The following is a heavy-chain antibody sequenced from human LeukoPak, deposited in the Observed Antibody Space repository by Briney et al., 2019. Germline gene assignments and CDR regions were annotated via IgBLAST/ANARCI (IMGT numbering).Heavy chain of an antibody. CDR1: GFTFSSYR. CDR2: ISSSSSYI. V-gene: IGHV3-21*01. D-gene: IGHD3-3*01. J-gene: IGHJ4*02. CDR3: ARVSREDDFWSQGQGCFDY. Sequence: GGSLRLSCAASGFTFSSYRMNWVRQAPGKGLEWVSSISSSSSYIYYADSVKGRFTISRDNAKNSLYLQMNSLRAEDTAVYYCARVSREDDFWSQGQGCFDYWGQGTLVTVSS.